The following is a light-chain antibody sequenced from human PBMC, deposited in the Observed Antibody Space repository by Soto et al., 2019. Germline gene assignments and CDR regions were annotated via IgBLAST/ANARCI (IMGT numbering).Light chain of an antibody. V-gene: IGLV2-14*01. CDR1: GRDIGAYDY. J-gene: IGLJ1*01. CDR3: SSYTTSYFYV. CDR2: GVK. Sequence: QSALTQPASVSGSPGQSITISCTGSGRDIGAYDYVSCYQQHPGKAPKLLIYGVKNPPSGVSYRFSAYKSAFTASLTISGLQAEDETHYYCSSYTTSYFYVFGPGTKLTVL.